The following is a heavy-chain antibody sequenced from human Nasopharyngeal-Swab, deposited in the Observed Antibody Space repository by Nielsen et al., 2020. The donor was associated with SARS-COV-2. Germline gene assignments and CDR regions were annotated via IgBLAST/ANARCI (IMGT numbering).Heavy chain of an antibody. J-gene: IGHJ5*02. Sequence: SDTLSPTCTVPGGSISTSSYYWGWIRQPPGKGLEWIGSIYYSGSTYYNPPPKSRVTISVDTSKNQFSLKLSSVAAADTAVYYCARQEYLNWFDPWGQGTLVTVSS. CDR3: ARQEYLNWFDP. D-gene: IGHD6-6*01. V-gene: IGHV4-39*01. CDR1: GGSISTSSYY. CDR2: IYYSGST.